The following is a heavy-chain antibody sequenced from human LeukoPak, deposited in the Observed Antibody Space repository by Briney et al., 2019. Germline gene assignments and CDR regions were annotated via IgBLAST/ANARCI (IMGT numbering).Heavy chain of an antibody. CDR2: IDEDGSET. D-gene: IGHD1-1*01. CDR3: VRYGRRANDQPFDV. CDR1: GFTFSSYW. V-gene: IGHV3-7*01. J-gene: IGHJ3*01. Sequence: GGSLRLSCAASGFTFSSYWMSWVRQAPGKGLEWVASIDEDGSETNYVDSVTGRFTVSRDHAKNSLFLQMNSLRAEDTAVYYCVRYGRRANDQPFDVWGQGTMVTVSS.